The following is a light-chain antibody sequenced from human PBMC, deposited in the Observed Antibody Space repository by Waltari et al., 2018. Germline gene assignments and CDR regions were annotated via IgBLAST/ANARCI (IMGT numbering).Light chain of an antibody. CDR1: SLRSNY. J-gene: IGLJ2*01. CDR3: NSRDSSANHVV. CDR2: AKN. Sequence: SSELTQDPAVSVALGQTVRLTCQGDSLRSNYASWYQQKPGQAPVLVIYAKNNRPSGIPDRFSGSSSGNTASLTITGAQAEDEADYYCNSRDSSANHVVFGGGTKLTVL. V-gene: IGLV3-19*01.